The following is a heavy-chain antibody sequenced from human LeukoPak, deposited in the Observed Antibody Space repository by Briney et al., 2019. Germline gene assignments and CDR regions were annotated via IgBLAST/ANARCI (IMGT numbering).Heavy chain of an antibody. J-gene: IGHJ6*03. CDR2: ISSSSSYI. Sequence: GGSLRLSCAASGFTFSSYSMNWVRQAPGKGLEWVSSISSSSSYIYYADSVKGRFTISRDNAKNSLYLQMNSLRAEDTAVYYCARGRRVRGVIITEGNYCYYYMDVWGKGTTVTVSS. CDR1: GFTFSSYS. CDR3: ARGRRVRGVIITEGNYCYYYMDV. V-gene: IGHV3-21*01. D-gene: IGHD3-10*01.